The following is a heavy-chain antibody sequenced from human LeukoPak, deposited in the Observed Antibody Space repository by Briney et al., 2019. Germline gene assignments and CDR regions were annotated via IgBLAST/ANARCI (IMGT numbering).Heavy chain of an antibody. CDR1: GGSISSAGSY. CDR2: IHYSGRT. D-gene: IGHD1-26*01. V-gene: IGHV4-31*03. CDR3: AKDRGSLQREAFDY. Sequence: PSETLSLTCTVSGGSISSAGSYWSWIRHYPGKGLEWIGFIHYSGRTYYNPSLKRRLTISVDTSKNQFSLKLSSVTAADTAVYYCAKDRGSLQREAFDYWGQGTLVTVSS. J-gene: IGHJ4*02.